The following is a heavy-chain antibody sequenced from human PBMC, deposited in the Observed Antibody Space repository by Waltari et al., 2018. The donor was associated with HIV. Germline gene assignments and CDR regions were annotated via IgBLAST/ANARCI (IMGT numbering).Heavy chain of an antibody. CDR3: AKAPLRRSSVGGEGPSHFEY. J-gene: IGHJ4*02. Sequence: EVQLLDSGGGWVQPGGSLRLSCAASGFTFGSFAMSWVRQAPGKGPEWVSGTSASGGTTYYADSVKGRFTISRDNSKNTLYLQMNRLRAEDTAVYDCAKAPLRRSSVGGEGPSHFEYWGQGTLVTVSS. D-gene: IGHD3-10*01. CDR2: TSASGGTT. CDR1: GFTFGSFA. V-gene: IGHV3-23*01.